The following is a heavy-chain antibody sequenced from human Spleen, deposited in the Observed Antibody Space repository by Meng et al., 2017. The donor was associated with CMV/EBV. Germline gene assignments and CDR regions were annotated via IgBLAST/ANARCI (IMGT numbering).Heavy chain of an antibody. CDR1: GFTCSSYS. CDR2: ISSSSSYR. CDR3: AKSFDYYESSGYLDY. D-gene: IGHD3-22*01. V-gene: IGHV3-21*01. J-gene: IGHJ4*02. Sequence: SGFTCSSYSMNWVRQAPGKGLEWVSSISSSSSYRYYADSVKGRFTISRDNAKNSLYLQMNSLRAEDTAVYYCAKSFDYYESSGYLDYWGQGTLVTVSS.